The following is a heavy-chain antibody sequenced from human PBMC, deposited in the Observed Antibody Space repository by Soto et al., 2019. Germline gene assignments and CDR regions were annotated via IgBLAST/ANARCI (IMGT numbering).Heavy chain of an antibody. Sequence: SVKVSCKASGGTFSSYSISWVRQAPGQGLEWMGGIIPIFGTANYAQKFQGRVTITADESTSTAYMELSSLRSEDTAVYYCARMGEQLIRVFDYWGQGTLVTVSS. D-gene: IGHD3-16*01. CDR1: GGTFSSYS. V-gene: IGHV1-69*13. CDR3: ARMGEQLIRVFDY. J-gene: IGHJ4*02. CDR2: IIPIFGTA.